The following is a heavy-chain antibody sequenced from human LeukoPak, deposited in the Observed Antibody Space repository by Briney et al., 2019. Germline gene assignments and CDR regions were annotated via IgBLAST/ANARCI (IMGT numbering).Heavy chain of an antibody. CDR3: ASLNGGVLDR. CDR1: GYSNSSGCY. D-gene: IGHD3-3*01. V-gene: IGHV4-38-2*01. CDR2: VSHSGTP. J-gene: IGHJ5*02. Sequence: SETLSLTFGVSGYSNSSGCYWGWIRQPPGKGLEWIGSVSHSGTPYYNPSLKSRLTISVDTPENQFSLKLTSVTAADTAVYYCASLNGGVLDRWGEASLVTVSS.